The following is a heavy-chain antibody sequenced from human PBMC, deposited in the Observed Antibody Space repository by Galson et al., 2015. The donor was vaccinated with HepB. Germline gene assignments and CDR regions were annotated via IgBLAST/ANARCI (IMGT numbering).Heavy chain of an antibody. CDR1: GFTFSSYS. CDR2: ISSSSSYI. Sequence: SLRLSCAASGFTFSSYSMNWVRQAPGKGLEWVSSISSSSSYIYYADSVKGRFTISRDNAKNSLYLQMNSLRAEDTAVYYCARGEDGYNSLVDYWGQGTLVTVSS. J-gene: IGHJ4*02. V-gene: IGHV3-21*01. CDR3: ARGEDGYNSLVDY. D-gene: IGHD5-24*01.